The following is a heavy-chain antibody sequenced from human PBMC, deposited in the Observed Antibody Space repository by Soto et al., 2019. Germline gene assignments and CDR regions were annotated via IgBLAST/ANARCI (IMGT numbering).Heavy chain of an antibody. CDR2: INAGNGNT. V-gene: IGHV1-3*05. J-gene: IGHJ2*01. CDR3: ARAPSWWYFDL. CDR1: GYTFTSYA. Sequence: QVQLVQSGAEEKKPGDSVQVSCKASGYTFTSYAMHWVRHAPGQRLEWMGWINAGNGNTKYSQKFQGRVTITRDKSASTAYMELSSLRSEDTAVYYCARAPSWWYFDLWGRGTLVTVSS.